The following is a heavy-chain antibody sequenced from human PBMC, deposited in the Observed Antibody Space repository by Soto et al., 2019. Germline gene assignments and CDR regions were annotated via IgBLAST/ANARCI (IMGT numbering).Heavy chain of an antibody. CDR1: GFTFSAYA. D-gene: IGHD2-15*01. J-gene: IGHJ6*02. V-gene: IGHV3-30*18. CDR3: AKDTDPWTNQLLLHHYGMHV. CDR2: ISYDGNNE. Sequence: QVQLVESGGGVVQPGRSLRLSCAASGFTFSAYAMHWVRQAPGKGLEWMAVISYDGNNEYFADSARARFTISRDNSRNTGDLQPNSQTAEDTPVPYSAKDTDPWTNQLLLHHYGMHVWGPGATGTVSS.